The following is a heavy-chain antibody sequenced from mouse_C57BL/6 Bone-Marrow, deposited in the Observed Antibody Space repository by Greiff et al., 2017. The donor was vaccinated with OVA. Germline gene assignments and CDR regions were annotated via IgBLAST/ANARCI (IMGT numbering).Heavy chain of an antibody. CDR3: ANLRTWFAY. CDR1: GYTFTSYW. D-gene: IGHD1-1*01. V-gene: IGHV1-74*01. J-gene: IGHJ3*01. CDR2: IHPSDSDT. Sequence: QVQLQQSGAELVKPGASVKVSCKASGYTFTSYWMHWVKQRPGQGLEWTGRIHPSDSDTNYNQKFKGKATLTVDKSSSTAYMQLSSLTSEDSAVYYCANLRTWFAYWGQGTLVTVSA.